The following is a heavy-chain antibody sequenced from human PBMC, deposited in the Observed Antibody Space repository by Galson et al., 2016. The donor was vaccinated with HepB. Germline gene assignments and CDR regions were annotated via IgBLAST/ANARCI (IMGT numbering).Heavy chain of an antibody. Sequence: SLRLSCAASGFTFSDFAMHRVRQGPGKGLEWVTVISYHGNDRYYADSVRGRFTIFRDNSRDTVYLHMTSLRVEDTAVYYCARLVLYDTSGSYYWGQGTLVTVSS. CDR2: ISYHGNDR. J-gene: IGHJ4*02. CDR1: GFTFSDFA. D-gene: IGHD3-22*01. CDR3: ARLVLYDTSGSYY. V-gene: IGHV3-30*04.